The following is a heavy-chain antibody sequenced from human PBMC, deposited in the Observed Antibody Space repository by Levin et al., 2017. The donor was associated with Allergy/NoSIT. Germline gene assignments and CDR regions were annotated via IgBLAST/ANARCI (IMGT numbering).Heavy chain of an antibody. CDR3: AREMLYQLIPPVSGYYYGVDC. CDR2: VWHDGTDK. V-gene: IGHV3-33*01. D-gene: IGHD3-16*02. CDR1: GFTFNSYV. J-gene: IGHJ6*02. Sequence: PGGSLRLSCATSGFTFNSYVIHWVRQAPGKGLEWVALVWHDGTDKYYADSVKGRFTVSRDNSKNTVSLQMNNLRAEDTALYFCAREMLYQLIPPVSGYYYGVDCWGQGTTVTVSS.